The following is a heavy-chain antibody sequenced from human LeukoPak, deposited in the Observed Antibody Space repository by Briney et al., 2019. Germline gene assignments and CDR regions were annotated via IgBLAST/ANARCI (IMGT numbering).Heavy chain of an antibody. Sequence: SETLSLTCTVSGGSISSYYWSWIRQPAGKGLEWIGRIYTSGSTNYNPSLKSRATMSVDTSKNQFSLKLSSVTAADTAVYYCAREYSYGPGKGTIDYWGQGTLVTVSS. CDR1: GGSISSYY. J-gene: IGHJ4*02. V-gene: IGHV4-4*07. CDR3: AREYSYGPGKGTIDY. CDR2: IYTSGST. D-gene: IGHD5-18*01.